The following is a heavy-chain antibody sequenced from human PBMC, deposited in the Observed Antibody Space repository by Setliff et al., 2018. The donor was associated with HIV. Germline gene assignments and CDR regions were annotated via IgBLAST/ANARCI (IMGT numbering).Heavy chain of an antibody. D-gene: IGHD3-3*01. CDR1: GGSISSGTYY. CDR2: IYYSGNT. J-gene: IGHJ6*03. V-gene: IGHV4-31*03. Sequence: LSLTCTVSGGSISSGTYYWSWIRQHPGKGLEWIGYIYYSGNTYYNPSLKSRVTISVDTSRNQFSLKLSSVTAADTAVYYCARDRSDYYPAPRDYYYYYMDVWGKGTTVTVSS. CDR3: ARDRSDYYPAPRDYYYYYMDV.